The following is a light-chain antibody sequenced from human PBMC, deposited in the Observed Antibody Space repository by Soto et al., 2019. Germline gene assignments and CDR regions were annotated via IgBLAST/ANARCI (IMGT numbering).Light chain of an antibody. CDR3: QVWNSSSDHVV. Sequence: SYELTQPPSVSVAPGKTARITCGENNIGSKSVHWYQQKPGQAPVLVIYYDRDRPSGIPERFAGSNSGDTATLTISRVEAGDEADYYCQVWNSSSDHVVFGGGTKVTVL. J-gene: IGLJ2*01. V-gene: IGLV3-21*04. CDR2: YDR. CDR1: NIGSKS.